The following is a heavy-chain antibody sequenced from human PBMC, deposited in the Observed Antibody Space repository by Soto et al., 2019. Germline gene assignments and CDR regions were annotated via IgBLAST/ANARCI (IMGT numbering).Heavy chain of an antibody. CDR2: ISSSSSYI. CDR1: GFTFSSYS. CDR3: ARYTGRGGGYPSRFAY. D-gene: IGHD5-12*01. Sequence: EVQLVESGGGLVKPGGSLRLSCAASGFTFSSYSMNWVRQAPGKGLEWVSSISSSSSYIYYADSVKGRFTISRDNAKNSLYLQMNSLRAEDTAVYYCARYTGRGGGYPSRFAYWGQGTLVTVSS. V-gene: IGHV3-21*01. J-gene: IGHJ4*02.